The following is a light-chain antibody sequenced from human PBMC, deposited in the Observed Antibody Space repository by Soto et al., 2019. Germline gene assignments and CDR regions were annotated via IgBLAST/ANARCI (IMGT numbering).Light chain of an antibody. J-gene: IGLJ3*02. Sequence: QSALTQPRSVSGSPGQSVTISCTGTSSDVGGYNYVSWYQQYPGKAPKLIIYDVIKRPSGVPDRFSGSKSGNTASLTISGLQAEDEADYHCCSYAGNSWVFGGGTKLPAL. CDR2: DVI. CDR3: CSYAGNSWV. CDR1: SSDVGGYNY. V-gene: IGLV2-11*01.